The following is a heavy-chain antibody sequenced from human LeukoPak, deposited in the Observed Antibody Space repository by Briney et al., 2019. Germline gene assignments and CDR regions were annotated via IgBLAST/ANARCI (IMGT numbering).Heavy chain of an antibody. Sequence: GGSLRLSCAASGFTFSSYAMNWVRQAPGKGLEWVSSISSSSSYIYYADSVKGRFTISRDNAKNSLYLQMNSLRAEDTAVYYCARDGGSSWYPDYWSQGTLVTVSS. CDR2: ISSSSSYI. D-gene: IGHD6-13*01. J-gene: IGHJ4*02. CDR1: GFTFSSYA. V-gene: IGHV3-21*01. CDR3: ARDGGSSWYPDY.